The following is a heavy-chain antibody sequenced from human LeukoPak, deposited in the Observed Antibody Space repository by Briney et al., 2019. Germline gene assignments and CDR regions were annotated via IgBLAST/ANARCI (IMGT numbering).Heavy chain of an antibody. D-gene: IGHD1-26*01. CDR2: IYSGGST. J-gene: IGHJ4*02. Sequence: PGGSLRLSCAASGFTVSSNYMSWVRQAPGKGLEWVSGIYSGGSTDYADSVKGRFTISRDNSKNTLYLQMNSLRAEDTAVYYCARVGYSGGYYHHYWGQGTLVTVSS. CDR1: GFTVSSNY. V-gene: IGHV3-53*01. CDR3: ARVGYSGGYYHHY.